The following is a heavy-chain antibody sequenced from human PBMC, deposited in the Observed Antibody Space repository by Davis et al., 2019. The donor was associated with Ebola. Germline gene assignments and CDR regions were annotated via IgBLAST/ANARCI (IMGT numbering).Heavy chain of an antibody. D-gene: IGHD2-21*01. J-gene: IGHJ6*02. V-gene: IGHV3-23*01. Sequence: PGGSLRLSCEASGFTFSNTDMNWVRQAPGTGLEWVSNINYVGDSRSYADSVRGRFSLSRDNSKNTLYMEMNNLRVEDTAVYYCAKDLLWWSAADVWGQGTTVTVSS. CDR2: INYVGDSR. CDR3: AKDLLWWSAADV. CDR1: GFTFSNTD.